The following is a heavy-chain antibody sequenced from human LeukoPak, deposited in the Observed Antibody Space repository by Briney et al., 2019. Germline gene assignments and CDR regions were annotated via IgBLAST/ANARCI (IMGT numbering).Heavy chain of an antibody. CDR2: INPSGGST. V-gene: IGHV1-46*01. CDR3: ARGETYEKVATPPPSFDY. CDR1: GYTFTSYY. D-gene: IGHD5-12*01. Sequence: ASVKVPCKASGYTFTSYYMHWVRQAPGQGLEWMGIINPSGGSTSYAQKFQGRVTMTRDTSTSTVYMELSSLRSEDTAVYYCARGETYEKVATPPPSFDYWGQGTLVTVSS. J-gene: IGHJ4*02.